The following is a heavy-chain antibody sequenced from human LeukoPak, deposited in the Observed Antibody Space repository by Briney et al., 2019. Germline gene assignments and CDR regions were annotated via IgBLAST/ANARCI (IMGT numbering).Heavy chain of an antibody. Sequence: GGSLRLSCATSGFTFSSYEFNWVRQAPGKGLEWVSYIDTSGSNIYYADSVKGRFTLSRDNAKNSLFLQMNSLRAEDTAVYYCARGQLASLHAFDIWGQGKMVTVSS. D-gene: IGHD1-1*01. CDR1: GFTFSSYE. CDR3: ARGQLASLHAFDI. CDR2: IDTSGSNI. V-gene: IGHV3-48*03. J-gene: IGHJ3*02.